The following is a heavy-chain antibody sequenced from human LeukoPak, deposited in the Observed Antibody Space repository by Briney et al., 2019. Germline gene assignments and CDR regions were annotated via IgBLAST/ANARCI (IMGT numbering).Heavy chain of an antibody. V-gene: IGHV3-74*01. Sequence: GGSLRLSCAASGFTFSSYWMHWVRQAPGKGLVWVSRINTDGRTITYADSVKGRFTISRDNAKNTLYLQMNSLRAEDTAVYYCARAKGPGYYDSSGYYYYWYFDLWGRGSLVTVSS. D-gene: IGHD3-22*01. J-gene: IGHJ2*01. CDR3: ARAKGPGYYDSSGYYYYWYFDL. CDR2: INTDGRTI. CDR1: GFTFSSYW.